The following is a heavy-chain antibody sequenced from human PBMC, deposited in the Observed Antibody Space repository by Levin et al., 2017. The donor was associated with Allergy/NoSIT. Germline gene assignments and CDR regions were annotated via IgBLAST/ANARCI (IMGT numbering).Heavy chain of an antibody. CDR1: GGTFSSYA. V-gene: IGHV1-69*13. CDR3: SVGYSSGWPFDY. CDR2: IIPIFGTA. D-gene: IGHD6-19*01. J-gene: IGHJ4*02. Sequence: PTASVKVSCKASGGTFSSYAISWVRQAPGQGLEWMGGIIPIFGTANYAQKFQGRVTITADESTSTAYMELSSLRSEDTAVYYCSVGYSSGWPFDYWGQGTLVTVSS.